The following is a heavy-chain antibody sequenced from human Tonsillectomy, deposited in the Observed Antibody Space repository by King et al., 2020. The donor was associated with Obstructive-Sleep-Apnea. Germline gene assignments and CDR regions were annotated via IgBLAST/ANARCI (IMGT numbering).Heavy chain of an antibody. CDR1: GFTFSSYG. J-gene: IGHJ4*02. CDR2: IWYDGSNK. D-gene: IGHD1-7*01. V-gene: IGHV3-33*06. CDR3: AKDLGTAHNNWNYPFDY. Sequence: VQLVESGGGVVQPGRSLRLSCAASGFTFSSYGMHWVRQAPGTGLEWVAVIWYDGSNKNYADSGKGRFTISRDNSKNTLYLQMNILRAEDTAVYYCAKDLGTAHNNWNYPFDYWGQGTLVTVSS.